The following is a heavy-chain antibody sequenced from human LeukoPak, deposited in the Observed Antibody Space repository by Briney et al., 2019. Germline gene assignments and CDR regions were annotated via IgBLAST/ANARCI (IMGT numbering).Heavy chain of an antibody. D-gene: IGHD5-18*01. CDR1: GGSINNGGYY. CDR3: ARSLYSYGYGPFDY. Sequence: SETLSLTCTVSGGSINNGGYYWSWIRQHPGKGLEWIGYIYYSGSSYYNPSLRSRVTISVDTSKNHFSLKLSSVTAADTAVYYCARSLYSYGYGPFDYWGQGTLVTVSS. V-gene: IGHV4-31*03. J-gene: IGHJ4*02. CDR2: IYYSGSS.